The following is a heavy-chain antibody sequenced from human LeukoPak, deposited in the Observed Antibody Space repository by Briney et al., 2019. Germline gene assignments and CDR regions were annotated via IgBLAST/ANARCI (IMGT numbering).Heavy chain of an antibody. CDR2: INHSGST. Sequence: SETLSLTCAVYGGSFSGYYWSWIRQPPGKGLEWIGEINHSGSTNYNPSLKSRVTISVDTSKNQFSLKLSSVTAADTAVYYCARRVYYYDSSGYYSDAFDIWGQGTMVTVSS. CDR1: GGSFSGYY. D-gene: IGHD3-22*01. V-gene: IGHV4-34*01. J-gene: IGHJ3*02. CDR3: ARRVYYYDSSGYYSDAFDI.